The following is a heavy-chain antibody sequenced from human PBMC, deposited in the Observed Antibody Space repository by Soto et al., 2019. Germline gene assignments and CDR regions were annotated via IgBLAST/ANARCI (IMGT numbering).Heavy chain of an antibody. J-gene: IGHJ5*02. V-gene: IGHV3-66*01. CDR3: ARESGGYGDYTT. CDR2: IYTGGKT. D-gene: IGHD4-17*01. Sequence: VQLVESGRGLVRAGGSLRLSCAAFGFTVSINYINWVRQAPGKGLEWVSIIYTGGKTYYADSVKGRFTISRDNSKNTVYLQMNSLRAEDTAVYYCARESGGYGDYTTWGQGTLVTVSS. CDR1: GFTVSINY.